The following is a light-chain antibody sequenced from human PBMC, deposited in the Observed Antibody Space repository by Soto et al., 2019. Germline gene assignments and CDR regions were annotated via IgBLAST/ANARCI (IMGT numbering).Light chain of an antibody. CDR3: NSYGSTRTRYV. V-gene: IGLV2-14*01. CDR1: SSDVGGYNY. J-gene: IGLJ1*01. CDR2: EVS. Sequence: QSALTQPASVSGSPGQSITISCTGTSSDVGGYNYVSWYQQHPGKAPKLMIYEVSNRPSGVSNRFSGSKSGNTASLTISGLQAEDDADYFCNSYGSTRTRYVFGTGTKVTVL.